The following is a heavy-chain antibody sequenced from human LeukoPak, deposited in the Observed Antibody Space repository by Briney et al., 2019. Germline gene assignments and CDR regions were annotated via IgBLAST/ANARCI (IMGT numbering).Heavy chain of an antibody. CDR1: GYTFTSYG. CDR2: ISAYNGNT. CDR3: ARDSAVAGFDAFDI. D-gene: IGHD6-19*01. J-gene: IGHJ3*02. V-gene: IGHV1-18*01. Sequence: GASVQVSCKASGYTFTSYGIGWVQQAPGQGLEWMGWISAYNGNTNYAQKLQGRVTMTTDTSTSTAYMELRSLRSDDTAVYYCARDSAVAGFDAFDIWGQGTMVTVSS.